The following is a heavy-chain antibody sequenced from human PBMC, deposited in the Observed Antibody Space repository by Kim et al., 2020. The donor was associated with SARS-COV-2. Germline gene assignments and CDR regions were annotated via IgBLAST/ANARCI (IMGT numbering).Heavy chain of an antibody. J-gene: IGHJ6*02. V-gene: IGHV4-59*13. CDR3: ARGGYCSSPSCPNYDSSGYYFYYYGMGV. D-gene: IGHD2-2*01. Sequence: SETLSLTCTVSGGSISSYYWSWIRQPPGKGLEWIGYIHYSGSTNYNPSLKSRVTISVDTSKNQFSLKLSSVTAADTAVYYCARGGYCSSPSCPNYDSSGYYFYYYGMGVWGQGTTVTVSS. CDR2: IHYSGST. CDR1: GGSISSYY.